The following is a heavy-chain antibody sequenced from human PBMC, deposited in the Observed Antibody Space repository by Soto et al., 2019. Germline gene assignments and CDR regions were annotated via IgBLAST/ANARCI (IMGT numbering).Heavy chain of an antibody. CDR1: GGSMSGYY. Sequence: PSETLCITCTVSGGSMSGYYWSWIRQAPGKELELVAYIHYSGSANYNPSLKSRVTISVDTSKNQFSLKMNSVTDADTAVYYCAKVGRIAAAATWFDPWGQGTPVTVSS. D-gene: IGHD6-13*01. V-gene: IGHV4-59*01. J-gene: IGHJ5*02. CDR3: AKVGRIAAAATWFDP. CDR2: IHYSGSA.